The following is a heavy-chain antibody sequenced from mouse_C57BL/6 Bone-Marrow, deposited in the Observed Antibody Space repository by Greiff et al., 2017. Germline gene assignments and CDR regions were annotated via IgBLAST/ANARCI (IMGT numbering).Heavy chain of an antibody. CDR1: GYTFTSYW. CDR3: ARSGTAQAAGFAY. CDR2: IHPNSGST. J-gene: IGHJ3*01. V-gene: IGHV1-64*01. Sequence: QVQLQQPGAELVKPGASVKLSCKASGYTFTSYWMHWVKQRPGQGLEWIGMIHPNSGSTNYNEKFKSKATLTVDKSSSTAYMQLSSLTSEDSAVYYCARSGTAQAAGFAYWGQGTRVTVSA. D-gene: IGHD3-2*02.